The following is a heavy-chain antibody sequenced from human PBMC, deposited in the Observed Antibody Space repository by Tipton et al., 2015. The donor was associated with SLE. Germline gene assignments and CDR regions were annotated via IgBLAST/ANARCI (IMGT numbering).Heavy chain of an antibody. J-gene: IGHJ3*02. CDR3: ARGAYYYDESGDDALDI. CDR2: ARNKANSYTT. D-gene: IGHD3-22*01. V-gene: IGHV3-72*01. CDR1: GFTFSDYY. Sequence: SLRLSCAASGFTFSDYYMDWVRQAQGKGLEWVGRARNKANSYTTKYAASVKGRFTISRDDSKSSLYLQMNSLKTEDTAMYYCARGAYYYDESGDDALDIWGQGTMVPVPS.